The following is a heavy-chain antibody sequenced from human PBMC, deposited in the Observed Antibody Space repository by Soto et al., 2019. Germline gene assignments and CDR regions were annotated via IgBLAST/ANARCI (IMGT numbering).Heavy chain of an antibody. D-gene: IGHD3-10*01. CDR3: ARHVIMIRGVRTTSFDS. Sequence: SSGTLSLPFTFSGGSLSGFYLSWIRQPPGKGLEWIGYMYYSGGTNYNPSLKSRVTLSVDTSKSQFSLKLSSVTAADTAVYYCARHVIMIRGVRTTSFDSWGQGALVTVSS. CDR1: GGSLSGFY. V-gene: IGHV4-59*08. J-gene: IGHJ4*02. CDR2: MYYSGGT.